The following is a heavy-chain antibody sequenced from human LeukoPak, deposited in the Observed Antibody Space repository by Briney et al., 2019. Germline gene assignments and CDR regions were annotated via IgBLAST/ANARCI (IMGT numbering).Heavy chain of an antibody. J-gene: IGHJ4*02. V-gene: IGHV3-23*01. D-gene: IGHD1-26*01. CDR1: GFTFSSYA. Sequence: GRSLRLSCATSGFTFSSYAMSWVRQPPGKGREWLSCISGSAGRKFYGDSVKGRFTISRDRSKNTLYLQMNSLRAEETAVYYCAKDHSKGATGYWGQGNLLTVSS. CDR3: AKDHSKGATGY. CDR2: ISGSAGRK.